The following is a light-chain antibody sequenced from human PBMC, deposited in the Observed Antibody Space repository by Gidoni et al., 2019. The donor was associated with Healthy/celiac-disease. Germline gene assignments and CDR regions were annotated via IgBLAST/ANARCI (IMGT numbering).Light chain of an antibody. CDR1: SSDVGGYNY. V-gene: IGLV2-8*01. CDR2: AVS. CDR3: SSYAGSNNLV. J-gene: IGLJ1*01. Sequence: QSALTQPPSASGSPGQSVTISCTGTSSDVGGYNYVSWYQQHPGKAPKLMIYAVSKRPSGVPDRFAGSKSGNTASLTVSGLQAEEEADYYCSSYAGSNNLVFGTGTKVTVL.